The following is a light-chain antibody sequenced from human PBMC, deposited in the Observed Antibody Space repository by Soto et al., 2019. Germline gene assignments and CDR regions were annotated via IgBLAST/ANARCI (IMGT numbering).Light chain of an antibody. CDR2: GTS. Sequence: ENVLTQSPGTLSLSPGERATLSCRASQSIGSSYLAWYQQKPGHAPRLIIYGTSSRATGIPDRFGGSGSGTDFTLTISRLEPEDFAVYYCQQFGSSWLTFGQGTTVEIK. CDR3: QQFGSSWLT. V-gene: IGKV3-20*01. J-gene: IGKJ1*01. CDR1: QSIGSSY.